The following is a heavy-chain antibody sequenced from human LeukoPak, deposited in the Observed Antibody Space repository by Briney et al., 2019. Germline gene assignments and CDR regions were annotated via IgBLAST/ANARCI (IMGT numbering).Heavy chain of an antibody. V-gene: IGHV3-48*03. CDR3: AKDLLLNCRGDCYIFDN. J-gene: IGHJ4*01. D-gene: IGHD2-21*02. Sequence: GGSLRLSCAGSGFTFSSYELNWVRQALGKGLEWISYISSSGSTLYYADSVKGRFTISRDNSQNTLYLQLNGLRTEDTALYYCAKDLLLNCRGDCYIFDNWGPGTLVTVSS. CDR1: GFTFSSYE. CDR2: ISSSGSTL.